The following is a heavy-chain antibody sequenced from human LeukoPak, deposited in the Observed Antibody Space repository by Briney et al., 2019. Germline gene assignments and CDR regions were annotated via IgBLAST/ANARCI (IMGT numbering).Heavy chain of an antibody. Sequence: PGGSLRLSCSASGFTFSSYPMHWVRQAPGKGLEGVAVISYDGSNKYYTDSVKGRFTIYRDNSKNTLYVQMNSLRAEDTAVYYCARDRRSCSSTSCLHNYYYYYGMDVWGQGTTVTVSS. V-gene: IGHV3-30*04. CDR3: ARDRRSCSSTSCLHNYYYYYGMDV. D-gene: IGHD2-2*01. CDR2: ISYDGSNK. CDR1: GFTFSSYP. J-gene: IGHJ6*02.